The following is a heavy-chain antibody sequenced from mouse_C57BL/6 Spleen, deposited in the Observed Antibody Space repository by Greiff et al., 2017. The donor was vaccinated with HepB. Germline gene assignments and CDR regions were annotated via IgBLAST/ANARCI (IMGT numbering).Heavy chain of an antibody. J-gene: IGHJ3*01. CDR2: IYPGSGNT. D-gene: IGHD1-1*01. V-gene: IGHV1-76*01. CDR3: ARGNGSSYGWFAY. CDR1: GYTFTDYY. Sequence: QVQLQQSGAELVRPGASVKLSCKASGYTFTDYYINWVKQRPGQGLEWIARIYPGSGNTYYNEKFKGKATLTAEKSSSTAYMQLSSLTSEDSAVYFCARGNGSSYGWFAYWGQGTLVTVSA.